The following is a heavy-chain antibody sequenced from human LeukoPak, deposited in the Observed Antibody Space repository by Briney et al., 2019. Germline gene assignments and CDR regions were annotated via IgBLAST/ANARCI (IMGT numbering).Heavy chain of an antibody. CDR3: AKTHLRTGGYFDY. Sequence: PGGSLRLSCAASGLTFSTSDMSWVRLAPGKGLEWVTALSGSGGSTYYADSVKGRFTISRDISKNTLYLQMNSLRVEDTALYYCAKTHLRTGGYFDYWGQGTLVTVSS. V-gene: IGHV3-23*01. CDR2: LSGSGGST. CDR1: GLTFSTSD. D-gene: IGHD4-17*01. J-gene: IGHJ4*02.